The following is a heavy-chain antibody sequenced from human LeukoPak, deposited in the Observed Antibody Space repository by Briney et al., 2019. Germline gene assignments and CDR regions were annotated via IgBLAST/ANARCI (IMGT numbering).Heavy chain of an antibody. Sequence: SQTLSLTCAISGDSVSSNSAAWNWIRQSPSRGLEWLGRTYHRSKWYNDYAVSVKSRITINPDTSKNQFSLQLNSVTAADTAVYYCARRRRYSSGWNKAFAFDIWGQGTMVTVSS. V-gene: IGHV6-1*01. CDR1: GDSVSSNSAA. CDR3: ARRRRYSSGWNKAFAFDI. CDR2: TYHRSKWYN. J-gene: IGHJ3*02. D-gene: IGHD6-19*01.